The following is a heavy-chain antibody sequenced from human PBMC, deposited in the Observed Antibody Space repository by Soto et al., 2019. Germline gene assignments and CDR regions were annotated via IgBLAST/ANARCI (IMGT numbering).Heavy chain of an antibody. V-gene: IGHV4-4*07. Sequence: QVELQESGPRLVRPSETLYLTCTVSGGSMSGYHWSWVRQPPGKGLEWIGRVHSTGSTDYNPSVERWLTVSLDTSKEQFSLKWRSVAAADTALYFCARYSVSITLFDYWGQGILVTVSS. CDR3: ARYSVSITLFDY. D-gene: IGHD3-10*01. CDR1: GGSMSGYH. J-gene: IGHJ4*02. CDR2: VHSTGST.